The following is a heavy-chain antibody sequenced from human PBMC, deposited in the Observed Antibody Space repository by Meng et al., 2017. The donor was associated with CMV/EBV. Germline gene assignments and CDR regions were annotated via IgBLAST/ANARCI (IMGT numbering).Heavy chain of an antibody. CDR2: IRYDGSVE. CDR3: AKETVDVDSGMDV. V-gene: IGHV3-30*02. CDR1: GFTFNNYG. J-gene: IGHJ6*02. D-gene: IGHD5-12*01. Sequence: GEFLKISCAASGFTFNNYGMHWVRQAPGKGLEWVAFIRYDGSVEYHADSVKGRFTISRDKGKSTLFLQMNSLRPEDTAVYYCAKETVDVDSGMDVWGQGATVTVSS.